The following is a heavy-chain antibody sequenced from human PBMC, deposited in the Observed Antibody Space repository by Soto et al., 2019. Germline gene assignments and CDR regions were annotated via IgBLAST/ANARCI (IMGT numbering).Heavy chain of an antibody. V-gene: IGHV3-11*06. Sequence: GGSLRLSCAASGFTFSDYYMSWIRQAPGKGLEWVSYISSSSSYTNYADSVKGRFTISRDNAKNSLYLQMNSLRAEDTAVYYCARVSPGGSSGYYYPWDYWGQGTLVTVSS. CDR1: GFTFSDYY. D-gene: IGHD3-22*01. J-gene: IGHJ4*02. CDR3: ARVSPGGSSGYYYPWDY. CDR2: ISSSSSYT.